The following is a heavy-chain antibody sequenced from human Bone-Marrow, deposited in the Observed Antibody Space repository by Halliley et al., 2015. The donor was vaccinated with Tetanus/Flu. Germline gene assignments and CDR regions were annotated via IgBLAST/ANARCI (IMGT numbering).Heavy chain of an antibody. CDR1: GFIFSNYG. CDR3: AKRASDSAGYYFEK. J-gene: IGHJ4*02. CDR2: VSNDGGRT. Sequence: CAGSGFIFSNYGMHWARQAPGKGLEWVAVVSNDGGRTHYADSVKGRFTISRDNSKNTVSLQMDSLRVEDTAVYYCAKRASDSAGYYFEKWGQGTLVTVSS. D-gene: IGHD3-9*01. V-gene: IGHV3-30*18.